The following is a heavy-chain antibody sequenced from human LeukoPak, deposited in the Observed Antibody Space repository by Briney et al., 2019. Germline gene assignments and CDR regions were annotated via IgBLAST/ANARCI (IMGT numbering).Heavy chain of an antibody. CDR2: IYYSGST. D-gene: IGHD2-15*01. J-gene: IGHJ4*02. CDR3: AGWTAREFDY. CDR1: GGSICSSSYY. V-gene: IGHV4-39*01. Sequence: SETLSLTCTVSGGSICSSSYYWGWIRQPPGKGLEWIGSIYYSGSTYYNPSLKSRVTISVDTSKHQFSLKLSSVTAADTAAYNCAGWTAREFDYWGQGTLVTVSS.